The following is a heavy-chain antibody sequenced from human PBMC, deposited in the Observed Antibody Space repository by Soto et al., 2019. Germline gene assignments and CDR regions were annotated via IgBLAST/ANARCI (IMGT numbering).Heavy chain of an antibody. CDR3: GHRRSGYSYGTWNDAIFDY. CDR2: IYWDDDK. CDR1: GFSLSTSGVG. D-gene: IGHD5-18*01. Sequence: QITLKESGPTLVKPTQTLTLTCTFSGFSLSTSGVGVGWIRQPPGKALEWLALIYWDDDKRYSPSLKSRLTITKDTSKNQVVLTMTNMDPVDTATYYCGHRRSGYSYGTWNDAIFDYWGQGTLVTVSS. V-gene: IGHV2-5*02. J-gene: IGHJ4*02.